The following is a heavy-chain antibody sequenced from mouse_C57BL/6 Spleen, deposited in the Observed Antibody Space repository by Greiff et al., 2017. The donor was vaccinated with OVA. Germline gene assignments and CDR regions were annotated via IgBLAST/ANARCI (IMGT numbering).Heavy chain of an antibody. D-gene: IGHD3-2*02. V-gene: IGHV1-64*01. CDR1: GYNFTSYW. CDR3: ARPAQATDFDY. J-gene: IGHJ2*01. Sequence: QVQLKQPGAELVKPGASVKLSCKASGYNFTSYWMHWGQQRPGQGLEGIGMIHPNSGSTNYNEKFKSKAKLTVDKSSSTAYMQLSSLASEDSAVYYCARPAQATDFDYWGQGTTLTVSS. CDR2: IHPNSGST.